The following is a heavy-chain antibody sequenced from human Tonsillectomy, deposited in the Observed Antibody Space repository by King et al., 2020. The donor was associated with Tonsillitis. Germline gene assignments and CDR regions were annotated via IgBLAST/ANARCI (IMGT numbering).Heavy chain of an antibody. CDR2: ISSSGSTI. Sequence: VQLVESGGGLVQPGGSLRLSCAASGFTFSSYEMNLVRQAPGKGLEWGSYISSSGSTIYYADSVKGRFTISRDNAKNSLYLQMNSLRAEDTAVYYCARGSRTVAAAGLGVGYWGQGTLVTVSS. V-gene: IGHV3-48*03. J-gene: IGHJ4*02. CDR1: GFTFSSYE. D-gene: IGHD6-13*01. CDR3: ARGSRTVAAAGLGVGY.